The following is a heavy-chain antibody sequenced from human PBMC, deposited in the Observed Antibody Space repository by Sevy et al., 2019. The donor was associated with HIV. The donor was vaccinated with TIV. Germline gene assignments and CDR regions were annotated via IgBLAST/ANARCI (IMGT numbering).Heavy chain of an antibody. CDR3: AKGDRTFYGLDV. V-gene: IGHV3-23*01. CDR2: ISGSGGST. D-gene: IGHD2-15*01. Sequence: GGSLRLSCAASGFTFSTYAMSWVRQAPGKGLEWVSAISGSGGSTYYADSVEGRFTISRDKSKNTLYLQMNSLTAEDEDVYFCAKGDRTFYGLDVWGQGTTVTVSS. J-gene: IGHJ6*02. CDR1: GFTFSTYA.